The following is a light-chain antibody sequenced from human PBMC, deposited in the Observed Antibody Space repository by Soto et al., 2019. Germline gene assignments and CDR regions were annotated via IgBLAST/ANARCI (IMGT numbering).Light chain of an antibody. V-gene: IGKV1-39*01. CDR3: QQSYRTPVT. CDR1: QSISSY. Sequence: DIQMTQSPSSLSASVGDRVTITCRASQSISSYLNWYQQKPGKAPKLLIYAASSLQSGVPSRFSGSGSATDFTLTISSLQPEDFATYYCQQSYRTPVTFGQGTKVDI. CDR2: AAS. J-gene: IGKJ1*01.